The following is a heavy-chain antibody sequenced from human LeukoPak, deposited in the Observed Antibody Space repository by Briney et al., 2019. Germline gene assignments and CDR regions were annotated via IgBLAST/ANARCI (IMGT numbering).Heavy chain of an antibody. CDR1: GYTFTSYG. CDR3: ARDTTMVRGVPYYYGMDV. J-gene: IGHJ6*02. CDR2: ISAYNGNT. Sequence: ASVKVSCKASGYTFTSYGISWVRQAPGRGLEWMGWISAYNGNTNYAQKLQGRVTMTTDTSTSTAYMELRSLRSDDTAVYYCARDTTMVRGVPYYYGMDVWGQGTTVTVSS. V-gene: IGHV1-18*01. D-gene: IGHD3-10*01.